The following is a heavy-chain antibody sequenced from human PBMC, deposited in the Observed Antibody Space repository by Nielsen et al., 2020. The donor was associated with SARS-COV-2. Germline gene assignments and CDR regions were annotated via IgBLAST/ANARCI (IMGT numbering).Heavy chain of an antibody. Sequence: ASVKVSCKASGYTFTTYGISWVRQAPGQGLEWMGWISSYDGNTNYAQKLQGRVTMTTDTSTSTAYMELRSLTSDDTAVYYCARDFGSYGMDVWGQGTTVTVSS. CDR1: GYTFTTYG. J-gene: IGHJ6*02. D-gene: IGHD3-3*01. CDR3: ARDFGSYGMDV. CDR2: ISSYDGNT. V-gene: IGHV1-18*04.